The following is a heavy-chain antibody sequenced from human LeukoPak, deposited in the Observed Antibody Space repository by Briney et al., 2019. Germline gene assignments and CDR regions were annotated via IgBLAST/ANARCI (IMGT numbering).Heavy chain of an antibody. J-gene: IGHJ2*01. D-gene: IGHD6-25*01. V-gene: IGHV3-21*01. CDR2: ISTCSSYI. CDR3: ARDGLAAATLHWCFDV. Sequence: PGGSLRLSCAASGFTFSSYSMNWVRQAPGKGLEWVSSISTCSSYIYYADSVKGRFTISRDNARNSLYLQMNSLRAEDTAVYYCARDGLAAATLHWCFDVWGRGTLVTVSS. CDR1: GFTFSSYS.